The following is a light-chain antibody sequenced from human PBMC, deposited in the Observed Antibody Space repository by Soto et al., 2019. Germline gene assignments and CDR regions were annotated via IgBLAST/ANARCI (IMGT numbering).Light chain of an antibody. CDR2: DAS. Sequence: ETVLTQSPATLSLSPGERATLSCRASQSVSRSLAWYQQKPGQAPRLLIYDASNRATGIPARFSGSGSGTDFTLTISRLEPEDFAVYFCQQRYTWPSFGPGTKVDIK. CDR1: QSVSRS. CDR3: QQRYTWPS. V-gene: IGKV3-11*01. J-gene: IGKJ3*01.